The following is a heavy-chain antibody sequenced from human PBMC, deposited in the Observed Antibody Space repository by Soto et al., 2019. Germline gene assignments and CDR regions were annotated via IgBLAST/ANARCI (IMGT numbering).Heavy chain of an antibody. CDR3: LRHFVFYGDFGLYYYYGMDV. D-gene: IGHD4-17*01. CDR1: DGSISSSSYY. CDR2: IYYSGST. J-gene: IGHJ6*02. Sequence: SETLPLPCTVSDGSISSSSYYWGWIRQNPGKGLEWIWSIYYSGSTYYNPSLKSRVTISVDTSQNQFSLKLSSVTAADTAVYYCLRHFVFYGDFGLYYYYGMDVWGQGTMVTVSS. V-gene: IGHV4-39*01.